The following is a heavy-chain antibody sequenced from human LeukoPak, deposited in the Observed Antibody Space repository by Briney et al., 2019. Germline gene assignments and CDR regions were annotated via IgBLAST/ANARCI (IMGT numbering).Heavy chain of an antibody. CDR2: IYHSGST. D-gene: IGHD3-10*01. V-gene: IGHV4-39*01. CDR3: ARLKSVLLWFGELLSYYFDY. CDR1: GGSISSSSYY. Sequence: SETLSLTCTVSGGSISSSSYYWGWIRQPPGKGLEWIGSIYHSGSTYYNPSLKSRVTISVDTSKNQFSLKLSSVTAADTAVYYCARLKSVLLWFGELLSYYFDYWGQGTLVTVSS. J-gene: IGHJ4*02.